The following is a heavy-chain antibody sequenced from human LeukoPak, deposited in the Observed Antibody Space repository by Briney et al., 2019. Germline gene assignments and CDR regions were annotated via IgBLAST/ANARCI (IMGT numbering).Heavy chain of an antibody. V-gene: IGHV3-49*04. J-gene: IGHJ4*02. CDR3: TRAPFPSLAEHYFDY. D-gene: IGHD1-14*01. Sequence: GGSLRLSCTASGFTFGDYAMNWVRQAPGKGLEWVGVIRNKAYGESTEFAASVRGRFTISRYDSKSIAYLQMDSLKIEDRAVYYCTRAPFPSLAEHYFDYWAQGILVTVSS. CDR1: GFTFGDYA. CDR2: IRNKAYGEST.